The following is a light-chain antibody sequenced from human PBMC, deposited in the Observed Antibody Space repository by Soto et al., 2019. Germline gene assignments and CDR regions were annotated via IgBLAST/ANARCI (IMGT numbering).Light chain of an antibody. J-gene: IGKJ3*01. CDR3: QQYNNWPFT. Sequence: EIVMTQSPATLSVSPGERATLSSRASQSVSSNLAWYQQKPGQAPRLLIYGASTRATGIPARFSSSGSGTEFTLTISSLQSEDFAVYYCQQYNNWPFTFGPGTKVDTK. CDR1: QSVSSN. CDR2: GAS. V-gene: IGKV3-15*01.